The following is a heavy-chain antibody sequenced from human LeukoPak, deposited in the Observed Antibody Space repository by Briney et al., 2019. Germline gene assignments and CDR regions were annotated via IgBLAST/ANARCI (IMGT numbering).Heavy chain of an antibody. D-gene: IGHD6-13*01. Sequence: PGGSLRLSCAASGFTFSSYAIHWVRQAPGKGLEWVAVISFDGNSKDYADSVKGRFTISRDNSKNTLSLQLNSLSVEDTAVYYCVRGVGAATGTRLPDWGQGTLVTVSS. V-gene: IGHV3-30-3*01. CDR1: GFTFSSYA. J-gene: IGHJ4*02. CDR2: ISFDGNSK. CDR3: VRGVGAATGTRLPD.